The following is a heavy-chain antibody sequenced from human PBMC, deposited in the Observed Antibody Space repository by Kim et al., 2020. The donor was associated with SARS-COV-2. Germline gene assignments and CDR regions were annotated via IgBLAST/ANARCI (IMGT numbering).Heavy chain of an antibody. CDR1: GGSFSGYY. D-gene: IGHD3-22*01. J-gene: IGHJ4*02. CDR3: ARSPAKRYYYDS. CDR2: INHSGST. Sequence: SETLSLTCAVYGGSFSGYYWSWIRQPPGKGLEWIGEINHSGSTNYNPSLKSRVTISVDTSKNQFSLKLSSVTAADTAVYYCARSPAKRYYYDSWGQGTLVTVSS. V-gene: IGHV4-34*01.